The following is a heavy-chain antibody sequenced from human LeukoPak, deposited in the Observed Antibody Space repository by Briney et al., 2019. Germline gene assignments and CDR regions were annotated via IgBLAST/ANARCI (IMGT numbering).Heavy chain of an antibody. CDR1: GGSISNYY. CDR3: ARLSTTSGWYSWFDP. J-gene: IGHJ5*02. CDR2: IYYTGST. Sequence: KPSETLSLTCAVSGGSISNYYWSWIRQPPGKGLECIGYIYYTGSTTCNPSLKSRVTISVDSSKNQFSLRLSSVTAADTAVYYCARLSTTSGWYSWFDPWGQGTLVTVSS. V-gene: IGHV4-59*08. D-gene: IGHD6-19*01.